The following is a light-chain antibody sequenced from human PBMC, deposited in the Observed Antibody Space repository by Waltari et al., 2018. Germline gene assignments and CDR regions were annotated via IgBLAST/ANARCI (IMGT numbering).Light chain of an antibody. J-gene: IGKJ4*01. CDR3: QQHAESPLT. Sequence: DIQMTQSPSTLSASVGDSVTISCRASRRIGSSLAWYQQKPGKAPNLLIYEKFHLQSGVPSRFSGNASGTEFSLIISSLQPHDSAVYYCQQHAESPLTFGRGTKLKIK. V-gene: IGKV1-5*03. CDR2: EKF. CDR1: RRIGSS.